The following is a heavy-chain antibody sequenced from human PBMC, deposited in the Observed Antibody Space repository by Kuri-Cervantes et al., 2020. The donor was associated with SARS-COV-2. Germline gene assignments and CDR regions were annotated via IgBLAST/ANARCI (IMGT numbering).Heavy chain of an antibody. CDR3: ARGRVYARRIYYYYYGMDV. J-gene: IGHJ6*02. D-gene: IGHD3-16*01. CDR1: GGSFSGYY. V-gene: IGHV4-34*01. CDR2: INHSGST. Sequence: SETLSLTCAVYGGSFSGYYWSWIRHPPGKGLEWIGEINHSGSTNYNPSLKSRVTISVDTSKNQFSLKLSSVTAADTAVYYCARGRVYARRIYYYYYGMDVWGQGTTVTVSS.